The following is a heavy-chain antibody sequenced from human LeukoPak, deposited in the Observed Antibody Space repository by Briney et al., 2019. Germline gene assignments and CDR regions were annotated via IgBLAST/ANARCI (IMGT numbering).Heavy chain of an antibody. D-gene: IGHD6-13*01. V-gene: IGHV1-46*01. Sequence: GASVKVSCKASGYTFTSYYMHWVRQAPGQGLEWMGIINPSGGSTSYAQKFQGRVTMTRDMSTSTVYMELSSLRSEDTAVYYCAREGSAHYSSSWHKIVHQFTDYYYYYYMDVWGKGTTVTVSS. CDR1: GYTFTSYY. CDR3: AREGSAHYSSSWHKIVHQFTDYYYYYYMDV. J-gene: IGHJ6*03. CDR2: INPSGGST.